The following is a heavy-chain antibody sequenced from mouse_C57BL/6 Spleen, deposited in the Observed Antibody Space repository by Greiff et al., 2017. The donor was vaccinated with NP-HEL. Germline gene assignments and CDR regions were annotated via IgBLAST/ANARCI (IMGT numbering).Heavy chain of an antibody. CDR2: INPSSGYT. Sequence: VQGVESGAELAKPGASVKLSCKASGYTFTSYWMHWVKQRPGQGLEWIGYINPSSGYTKYNQKFKDKATLTADKSSSTAYMQLSSLTYEDSAVYYCARGSSYLWYAMDYWGQGTSDTVSS. J-gene: IGHJ4*01. CDR3: ARGSSYLWYAMDY. D-gene: IGHD1-1*01. CDR1: GYTFTSYW. V-gene: IGHV1-7*01.